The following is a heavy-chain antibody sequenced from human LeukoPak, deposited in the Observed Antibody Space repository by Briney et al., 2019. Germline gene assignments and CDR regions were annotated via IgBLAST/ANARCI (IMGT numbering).Heavy chain of an antibody. V-gene: IGHV3-7*01. CDR2: VKESGREK. CDR3: ARGWGEKGRCRGGTCNNPQFDY. CDR1: GVKFSYYW. D-gene: IGHD2-15*01. Sequence: GGSLRLSCAASGVKFSYYWMTWVRQAPGKGLEWLAKVKESGREKYYVDSVKGRFTISRDNADNLVYLQMNSLRVEDTAVYYCARGWGEKGRCRGGTCNNPQFDYWGQGILVTVSS. J-gene: IGHJ4*02.